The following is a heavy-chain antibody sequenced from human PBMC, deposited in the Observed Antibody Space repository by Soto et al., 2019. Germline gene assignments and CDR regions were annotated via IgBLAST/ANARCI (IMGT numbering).Heavy chain of an antibody. CDR1: GFTFSSYA. D-gene: IGHD3-10*01. J-gene: IGHJ6*03. Sequence: GGSLRLSCAASGFTFSSYAMSWVRQAPGKGMEWVSAISGSGGSTYYADSVKGRFTISRDNSKNTLYLQMNSLRAEDTAVYYCAKGGHGSGIYPTYYYYMDVWGKGTTVTVSS. CDR3: AKGGHGSGIYPTYYYYMDV. CDR2: ISGSGGST. V-gene: IGHV3-23*01.